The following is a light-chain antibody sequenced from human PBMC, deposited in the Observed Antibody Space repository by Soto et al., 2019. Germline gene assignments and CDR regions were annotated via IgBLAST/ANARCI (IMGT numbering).Light chain of an antibody. CDR1: SSDIGGYHL. CDR2: KVS. Sequence: QSVLTQPASVSGSPGQSITISCTGTSSDIGGYHLVSWYQHQSGKAPKLIIYKVSQWPSGVSDRFSASKSGNTASLTISGLQAEDVGYYFCWSYAGRNLGYVFGTGTKVTVL. CDR3: WSYAGRNLGYV. J-gene: IGLJ1*01. V-gene: IGLV2-23*02.